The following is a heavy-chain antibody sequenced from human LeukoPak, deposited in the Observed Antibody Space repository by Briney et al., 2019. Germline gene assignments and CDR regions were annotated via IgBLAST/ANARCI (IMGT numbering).Heavy chain of an antibody. D-gene: IGHD3-3*01. CDR1: GYTFTGYY. Sequence: AASVKVSCKASGYTFTGYYMHWVRQAPGQGLEWMGWINPNSGGTNYAQKFQGRVTMTRDTSIRTAYMELSRLRSDDTAVYYCATLRFLDPSFDYWGQGTLVTVSS. CDR2: INPNSGGT. J-gene: IGHJ4*02. CDR3: ATLRFLDPSFDY. V-gene: IGHV1-2*02.